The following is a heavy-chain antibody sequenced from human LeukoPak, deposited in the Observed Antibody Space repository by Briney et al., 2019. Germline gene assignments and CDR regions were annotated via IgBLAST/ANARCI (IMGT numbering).Heavy chain of an antibody. CDR2: ISHDGFI. Sequence: GGSLRLSCETAGFTFSSYVMHWVRRTPGKGLVWVSRISHDGFISYADSVKGRFTISRDNAKNTLIMQMNSLRAEHTAVYYCARDWVYKIDYWGRGTLVTVSS. V-gene: IGHV3-74*01. J-gene: IGHJ4*02. D-gene: IGHD5-24*01. CDR3: ARDWVYKIDY. CDR1: GFTFSSYV.